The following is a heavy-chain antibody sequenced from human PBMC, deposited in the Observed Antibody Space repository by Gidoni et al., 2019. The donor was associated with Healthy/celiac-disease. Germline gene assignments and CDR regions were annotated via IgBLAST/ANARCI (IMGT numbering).Heavy chain of an antibody. CDR1: GFTFSSYS. CDR3: ARGSDIVVVPAATETEDAFDI. Sequence: EVQLVESGGGLVQPGGSLRLSCAASGFTFSSYSMNWVRQAPGKGLEWVSYISSSSSTIYYADSVKGRFTISRDNAKNSLYLQMNSLRDEDTAVYYCARGSDIVVVPAATETEDAFDIWGQGTMVTVSS. D-gene: IGHD2-2*01. V-gene: IGHV3-48*02. J-gene: IGHJ3*02. CDR2: ISSSSSTI.